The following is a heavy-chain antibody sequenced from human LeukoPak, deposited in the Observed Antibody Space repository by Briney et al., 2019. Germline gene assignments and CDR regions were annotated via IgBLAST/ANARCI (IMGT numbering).Heavy chain of an antibody. CDR2: IYPGDSDT. V-gene: IGHV5-51*01. D-gene: IGHD3-16*01. J-gene: IGHJ4*02. Sequence: ESLKISCKGSGYSFTSYWIGWVRQMPGKGLEWMVIIYPGDSDTIYSPSFQGQVTISADKSTSTAYLQWSSLKASDTAMYYCARRYRLGSTDYYFDYWGQGTLVTVSS. CDR3: ARRYRLGSTDYYFDY. CDR1: GYSFTSYW.